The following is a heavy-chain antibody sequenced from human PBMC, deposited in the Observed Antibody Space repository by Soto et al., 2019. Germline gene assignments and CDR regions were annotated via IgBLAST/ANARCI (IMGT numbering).Heavy chain of an antibody. Sequence: PGGSLRLSCSASGFTFSSYAMHWVRQAPGKGLEYVSAISSNGGSTYYADSVKGRFTISRDNSKNTLYLQMSSLRAEDTAVYYCVKALYYDYVWGSYRLDYWGQGTLVTVSS. V-gene: IGHV3-64D*06. CDR2: ISSNGGST. J-gene: IGHJ4*02. CDR1: GFTFSSYA. CDR3: VKALYYDYVWGSYRLDY. D-gene: IGHD3-16*02.